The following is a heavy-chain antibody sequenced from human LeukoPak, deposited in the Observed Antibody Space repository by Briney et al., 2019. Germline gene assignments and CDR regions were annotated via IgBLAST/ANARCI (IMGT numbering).Heavy chain of an antibody. CDR1: GGSINSYY. J-gene: IGHJ4*02. Sequence: PSETLSLTCTASGGSINSYYWSWIRQPPGKGLEWIGYIYYSGSTNYNPSLKSRVTISVDTSKNQFSLKLSSVTAADTAVYYCARVTGYTIEDYFDYWGQGTLVTVSS. CDR3: ARVTGYTIEDYFDY. D-gene: IGHD3-9*01. CDR2: IYYSGST. V-gene: IGHV4-59*08.